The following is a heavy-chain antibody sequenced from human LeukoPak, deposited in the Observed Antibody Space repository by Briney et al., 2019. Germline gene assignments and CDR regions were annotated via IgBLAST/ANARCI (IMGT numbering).Heavy chain of an antibody. D-gene: IGHD2-21*01. J-gene: IGHJ6*03. CDR3: AREVRAGPDYYYYYYMDV. CDR2: IYSGGST. Sequence: GGSLRLSCAASGFTVSSNYMSWVRQAPGKGLEWVSVIYSGGSTYYADSVKGRFTISRDNSKNTLYLQMNSLRAEDTAVYYCAREVRAGPDYYYYYYMDVWGKGTTVTVSS. CDR1: GFTVSSNY. V-gene: IGHV3-53*01.